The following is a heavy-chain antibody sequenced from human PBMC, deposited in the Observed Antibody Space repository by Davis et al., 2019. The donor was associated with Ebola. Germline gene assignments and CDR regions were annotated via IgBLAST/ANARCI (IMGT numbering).Heavy chain of an antibody. CDR1: GYTFTSYA. Sequence: ASVKVSCKASGYTFTSYAMHWVRQAPGQRLEWMGWINAGNGNTKYSQKFQGRVTITRDTSASTAYMELSSLRSEDTAVYYCARDLRFGELWYYYYMDVWGKGTTVTVSS. CDR3: ARDLRFGELWYYYYMDV. CDR2: INAGNGNT. D-gene: IGHD3-10*01. J-gene: IGHJ6*03. V-gene: IGHV1-3*01.